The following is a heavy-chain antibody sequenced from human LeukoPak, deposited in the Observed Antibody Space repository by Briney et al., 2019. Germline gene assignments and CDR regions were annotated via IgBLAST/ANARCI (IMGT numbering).Heavy chain of an antibody. CDR2: IKSKTDGGTT. Sequence: GGSLRVSCAASGFTFSNAWMSWVRQGPGKGLEWVGRIKSKTDGGTTDYAAPVKGRFSISRDDSKNTLYLQMNSLKSEDTAVYYCSTDVQTANDYWGQGTLVTVSS. J-gene: IGHJ4*02. CDR1: GFTFSNAW. CDR3: STDVQTANDY. V-gene: IGHV3-15*01.